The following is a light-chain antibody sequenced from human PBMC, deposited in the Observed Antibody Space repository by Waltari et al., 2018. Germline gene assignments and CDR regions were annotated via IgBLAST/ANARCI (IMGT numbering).Light chain of an antibody. J-gene: IGKJ4*01. CDR1: QGIGSS. V-gene: IGKV1-9*01. CDR2: AAS. Sequence: DIQLTQSPSFLSASVGDRVTITCRSSQGIGSSLAWDQQKPWKTPTLLIYAASTLQSGVPSRFSGSGSRTEFTLTISSLQPEDFATYYCQQLIDYPLTFGGGTKVEIK. CDR3: QQLIDYPLT.